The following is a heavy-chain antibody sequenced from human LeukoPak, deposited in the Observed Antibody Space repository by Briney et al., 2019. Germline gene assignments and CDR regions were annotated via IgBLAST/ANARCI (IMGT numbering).Heavy chain of an antibody. Sequence: ASVKLSCTASGYTFTNYKISWVRQAPGQGLEWIGRINSYKGDTRYAQKLKGRFTMTADTSTNTAYMELRSLRFEDTAVYYCAKEFGHGYGDNCFYFFYSWGQGFRVAVSS. CDR2: INSYKGDT. CDR3: AKEFGHGYGDNCFYFFYS. J-gene: IGHJ4*02. V-gene: IGHV1-18*01. CDR1: GYTFTNYK. D-gene: IGHD4-23*01.